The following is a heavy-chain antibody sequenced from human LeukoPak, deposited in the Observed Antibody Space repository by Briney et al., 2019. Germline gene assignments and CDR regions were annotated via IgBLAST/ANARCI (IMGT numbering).Heavy chain of an antibody. CDR1: GGSISGFY. D-gene: IGHD3-16*01. V-gene: IGHV4-59*03. CDR3: AKFGLYYNMDV. J-gene: IGHJ6*02. Sequence: SETLTLTCAASGGSISGFYWTWLRQPPGKGLEFIGQIHYSGSTDYNPSLKSRITMSVDTSKNQFFLSLNSVTAADTAVYYCAKFGLYYNMDVWGQGTTVTVSS. CDR2: IHYSGST.